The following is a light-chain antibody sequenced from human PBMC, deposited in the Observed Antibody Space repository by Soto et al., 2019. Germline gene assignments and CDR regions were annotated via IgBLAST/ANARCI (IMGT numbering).Light chain of an antibody. CDR3: RSYSETGTHVA. CDR1: SRDVGGYNY. J-gene: IGLJ2*01. CDR2: DVS. V-gene: IGLV2-14*03. Sequence: QSVLTQPASVSGSPGQSITISCTGTSRDVGGYNYVSWYQQYPGKAPKVMIYDVSNRPSGVSNRFSGSKSGNTASLTISGLQAEDEADYYCRSYSETGTHVAFGGGTKLTVL.